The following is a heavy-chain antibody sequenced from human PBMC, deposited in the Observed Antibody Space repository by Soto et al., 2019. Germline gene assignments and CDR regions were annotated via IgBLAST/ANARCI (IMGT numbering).Heavy chain of an antibody. V-gene: IGHV4-34*01. CDR1: GGSFTGYY. Sequence: QVQLQQWGAGLLKPSETLSLTCAVNGGSFTGYYWSWVRQPPGKGLEWIGEIKDGGSTNYSPSLRSRVTISADTSKKQFSLKVTSVTAADTAVCYCARGQEGVVATHWDQGTLVTVSS. J-gene: IGHJ4*02. D-gene: IGHD2-15*01. CDR3: ARGQEGVVATH. CDR2: IKDGGST.